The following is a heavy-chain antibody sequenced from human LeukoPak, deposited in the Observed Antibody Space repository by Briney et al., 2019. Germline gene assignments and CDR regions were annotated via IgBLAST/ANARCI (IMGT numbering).Heavy chain of an antibody. D-gene: IGHD2-2*01. V-gene: IGHV3-74*01. CDR2: INSDGSST. J-gene: IGHJ4*02. Sequence: PGGSLRLSCAASGFTFSSYWMHWVRQAPGKGLVWVSRINSDGSSTSYADSVKGRSTISRDNAKNTLYLQMSRLRSDDTAVYYCARDHPDIVVVPAAMGFWGQGTLLTVSS. CDR1: GFTFSSYW. CDR3: ARDHPDIVVVPAAMGF.